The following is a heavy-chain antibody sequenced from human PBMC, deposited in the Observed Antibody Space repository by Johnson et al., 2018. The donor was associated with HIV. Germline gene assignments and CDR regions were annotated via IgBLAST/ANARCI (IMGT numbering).Heavy chain of an antibody. V-gene: IGHV3-30*19. CDR3: ASFAAAGDAFDI. Sequence: VQLVESGGGVVQPGRSLRLSCAASGFTFSSFGMHWVRQTPGKGLEWVATVWYDGSNKYYADSVKGRFTISRDNSKNTLYLQMNSLRAEDTAVYYCASFAAAGDAFDIWGQGTMVTVSS. J-gene: IGHJ3*02. D-gene: IGHD6-13*01. CDR2: VWYDGSNK. CDR1: GFTFSSFG.